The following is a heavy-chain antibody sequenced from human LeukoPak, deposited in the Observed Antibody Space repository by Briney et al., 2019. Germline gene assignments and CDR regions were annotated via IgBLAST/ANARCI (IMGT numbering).Heavy chain of an antibody. CDR1: GYSFTSYW. D-gene: IGHD1-26*01. Sequence: GESLKISCKGSGYSFTSYWIGWVRQMPGKGLEGMGIIYPGDSDTRYSPSFQGQVTISADKSISTAYLQWSSLKASDTAMYYCARRGSSGIGGYYYGMDVWGQGTTVTVSS. CDR2: IYPGDSDT. J-gene: IGHJ6*02. CDR3: ARRGSSGIGGYYYGMDV. V-gene: IGHV5-51*01.